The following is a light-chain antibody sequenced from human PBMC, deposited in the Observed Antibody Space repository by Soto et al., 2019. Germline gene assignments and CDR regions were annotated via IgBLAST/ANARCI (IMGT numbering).Light chain of an antibody. J-gene: IGKJ4*01. CDR1: QSVSSSY. CDR3: QQYGSSPET. CDR2: GAS. V-gene: IGKV3-20*01. Sequence: EIVLTQSPGTLSLSPGERATLSCRASQSVSSSYLAWYQQKPGQAPRLLIYGASSRATGIPDRFSGSGSGTEFTLTISRLEPADFAVYYCQQYGSSPETFGGGTKVEIK.